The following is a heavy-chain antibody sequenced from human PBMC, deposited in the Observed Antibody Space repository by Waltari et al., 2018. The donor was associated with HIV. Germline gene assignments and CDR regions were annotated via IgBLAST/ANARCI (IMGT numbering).Heavy chain of an antibody. J-gene: IGHJ4*02. V-gene: IGHV4-59*01. CDR2: IYYSGST. Sequence: QVQLQESGPGLVKPSETLSLTCTVSGGSISSYYWSWIRQPPGKGLEWIGYIYYSGSTNYNPSLKSRVTISVDTSKNQFSLKLSSVTAADTAVYYCARGSYYYDSSGSLGYWGQGTLVTVSS. CDR1: GGSISSYY. D-gene: IGHD3-22*01. CDR3: ARGSYYYDSSGSLGY.